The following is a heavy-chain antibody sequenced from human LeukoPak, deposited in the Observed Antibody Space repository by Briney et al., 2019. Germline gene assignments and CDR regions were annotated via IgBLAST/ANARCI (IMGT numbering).Heavy chain of an antibody. V-gene: IGHV3-23*01. J-gene: IGHJ4*02. CDR1: GFTFNIHA. CDR2: VTDSGGST. Sequence: GGPLRLSCAASGFTFNIHAMSWVRQAPGKGLEWVSSVTDSGGSTYYADSVRGRFTITRDNSKNTLYLQMSGLRAEDTALYYCAEDNPGSAWSFVFWGPGTLVTVSS. D-gene: IGHD6-19*01. CDR3: AEDNPGSAWSFVF.